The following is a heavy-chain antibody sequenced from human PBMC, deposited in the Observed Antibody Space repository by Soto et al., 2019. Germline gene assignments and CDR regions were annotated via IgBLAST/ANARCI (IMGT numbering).Heavy chain of an antibody. CDR3: ARERVGPSARDV. D-gene: IGHD1-26*01. CDR1: GVSITNYY. Sequence: QVQLQQSGPGLVQPSETLSLMCTVSGVSITNYYWSWIRHSPAKGLEWIGYVSDSGSTKYNPSLKSRVTISVDTSQNQFSLKLASLTAADTAVYYRARERVGPSARDVGGQGTTVTVSS. V-gene: IGHV4-59*12. CDR2: VSDSGST. J-gene: IGHJ6*02.